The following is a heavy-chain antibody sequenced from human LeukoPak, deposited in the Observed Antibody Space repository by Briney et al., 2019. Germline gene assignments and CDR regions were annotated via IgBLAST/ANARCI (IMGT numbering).Heavy chain of an antibody. J-gene: IGHJ4*02. CDR1: GGSISSYY. V-gene: IGHV4-39*01. CDR3: ASLPRDGYNPSWSDY. D-gene: IGHD5-24*01. CDR2: IYYSGST. Sequence: SETLSLTCTVSGGSISSYYWGWIRQPPGKGLEWIGSIYYSGSTYYNPSLKSRVTISVDTSKNQFSLKLSSVTAADTAVYYCASLPRDGYNPSWSDYWGQGTLVTVSS.